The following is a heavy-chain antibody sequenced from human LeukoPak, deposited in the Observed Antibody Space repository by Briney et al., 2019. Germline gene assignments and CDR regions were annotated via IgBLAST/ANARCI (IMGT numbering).Heavy chain of an antibody. CDR2: IIPIFGTA. Sequence: ASVKVSCKASGGTFSSYAISWGRQAPGQGLEWMGGIIPIFGTANYAQKFQGRVTITTDESTSTAYMELSSLRSEDTAVYYCARAARYCSSTSCLGHDYWGQGTLVAVSS. V-gene: IGHV1-69*05. CDR3: ARAARYCSSTSCLGHDY. CDR1: GGTFSSYA. J-gene: IGHJ4*02. D-gene: IGHD2-2*01.